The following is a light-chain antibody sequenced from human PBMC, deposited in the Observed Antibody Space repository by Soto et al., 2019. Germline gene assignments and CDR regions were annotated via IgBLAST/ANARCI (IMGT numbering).Light chain of an antibody. CDR2: YDS. V-gene: IGLV3-21*04. Sequence: VLTQPPSVSVAPGKTARITCGGNNIGSKSVHWYQLKPGQAPVLVIYYDSDRPSGIPERFSGSNSGNTATLTISRVEAGDEADYYCQVWDSSSDHVVFGGGTKLTVL. J-gene: IGLJ2*01. CDR1: NIGSKS. CDR3: QVWDSSSDHVV.